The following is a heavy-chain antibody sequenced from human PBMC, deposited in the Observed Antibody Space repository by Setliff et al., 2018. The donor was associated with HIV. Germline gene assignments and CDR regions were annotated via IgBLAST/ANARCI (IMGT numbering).Heavy chain of an antibody. J-gene: IGHJ6*03. CDR3: ARVSSGTYYSEFYYYMDV. CDR1: GPSVSNTDYY. CDR2: IHHSGST. Sequence: SETLSLTCTVSGPSVSNTDYYWGWIRLPPGKGLEWIASIHHSGSTNYNPSLKSRVTISVDTSKNQFSLKLSSVTAADTAVYYCARVSSGTYYSEFYYYMDVWGKGTTVTVS. D-gene: IGHD1-26*01. V-gene: IGHV4-39*07.